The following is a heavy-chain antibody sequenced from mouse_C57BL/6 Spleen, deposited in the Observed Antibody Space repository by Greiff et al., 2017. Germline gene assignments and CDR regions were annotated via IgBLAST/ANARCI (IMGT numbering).Heavy chain of an antibody. CDR2: IDPNSGDT. V-gene: IGHV1-7*01. CDR1: GYTFTSYS. Sequence: VQLQQSGAELVRPGASVTLSCKASGYTFTSYSMHWVKQRPGQGLEWIGCIDPNSGDTKYNQKFKGKATLTADKSSSTAYMQLSSLTSEDSAVYYCARGEQGTSFDYWGQGTPLTVSS. CDR3: ARGEQGTSFDY. D-gene: IGHD2-14*01. J-gene: IGHJ2*01.